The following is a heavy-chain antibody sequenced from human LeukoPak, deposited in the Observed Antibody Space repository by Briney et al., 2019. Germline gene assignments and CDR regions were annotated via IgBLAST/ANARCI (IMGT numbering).Heavy chain of an antibody. Sequence: PGGSLRLSCAASGFTFSNAWMSWVRRAAGKGLEWVGLIKSKTDGGTTDHAAPVKGRFTISRDDSNNTLYLQMNSLKTEDTAVYYCTTDPIAVAGGYWGQGTLVTVSS. J-gene: IGHJ4*02. CDR2: IKSKTDGGTT. D-gene: IGHD6-19*01. CDR3: TTDPIAVAGGY. V-gene: IGHV3-15*01. CDR1: GFTFSNAW.